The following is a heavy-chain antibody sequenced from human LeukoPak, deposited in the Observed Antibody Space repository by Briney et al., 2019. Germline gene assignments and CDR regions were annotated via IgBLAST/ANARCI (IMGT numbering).Heavy chain of an antibody. D-gene: IGHD3-3*01. J-gene: IGHJ6*03. Sequence: SETLSLTCTVSGGSISSYYWSWIRQPPGKGLEWIGYIYYSGSTNYNPSLKSRVTISVDTSKNQFSLKLSSVTAADTAVYYCARYVPSGAYYYYYYMDVWVKGTTVTVSS. V-gene: IGHV4-59*01. CDR3: ARYVPSGAYYYYYYMDV. CDR1: GGSISSYY. CDR2: IYYSGST.